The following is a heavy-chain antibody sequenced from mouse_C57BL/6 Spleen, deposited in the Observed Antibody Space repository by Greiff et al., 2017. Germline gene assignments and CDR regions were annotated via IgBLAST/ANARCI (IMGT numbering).Heavy chain of an antibody. CDR1: GYSFTSYY. CDR2: IYPGSGNT. Sequence: VQLQQSGPELVKPGASVKISCKASGYSFTSYYIHWVKQRPGQGLEWIGWIYPGSGNTKYNEKFKGKATLTADTSSSTAYMQLSSLTSEDSAVYYCARSPYDYPFAYWGQGTLVTVSA. D-gene: IGHD2-4*01. CDR3: ARSPYDYPFAY. V-gene: IGHV1-66*01. J-gene: IGHJ3*01.